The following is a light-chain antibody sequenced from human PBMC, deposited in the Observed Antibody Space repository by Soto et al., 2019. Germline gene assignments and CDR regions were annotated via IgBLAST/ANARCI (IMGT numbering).Light chain of an antibody. CDR3: AAWDDSLNGLV. CDR2: SNN. Sequence: QSVLTQPPSASGNPGQRVTISFSGNSSNIGSNTVNWYQQLPGTAPKLLIYSNNQRPSGVPDRFSGSKSGTSASLAISGLQSEDEADYYCAAWDDSLNGLVFGTGTKVTVL. CDR1: SSNIGSNT. J-gene: IGLJ1*01. V-gene: IGLV1-44*01.